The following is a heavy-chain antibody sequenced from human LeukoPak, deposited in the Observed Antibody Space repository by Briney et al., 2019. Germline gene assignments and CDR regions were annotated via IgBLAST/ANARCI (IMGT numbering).Heavy chain of an antibody. D-gene: IGHD2-2*01. Sequence: GGSLRLSCAAPGFTFSDYYMSWVRQAPGKGLEWVPSISSSSSYIYYADSVKGRFTISRDNAKNSLYLQMNSLRVEDTAVYYCARGRFSHPSSQYQLLLSPNDYWGQGTLVTVSS. CDR2: ISSSSSYI. J-gene: IGHJ4*02. CDR1: GFTFSDYY. V-gene: IGHV3-21*01. CDR3: ARGRFSHPSSQYQLLLSPNDY.